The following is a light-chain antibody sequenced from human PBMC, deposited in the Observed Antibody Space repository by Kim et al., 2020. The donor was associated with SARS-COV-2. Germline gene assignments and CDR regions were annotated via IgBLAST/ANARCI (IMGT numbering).Light chain of an antibody. V-gene: IGLV2-14*03. J-gene: IGLJ1*01. Sequence: QSALTQPASVSGSPGQSITISCTGTSSDVGYYNYVSWYQQHPGKAPKLMIYGVTYRPSGVSYRFSGSKSGNTASLTISGLQAEDEADYYCSSYTSSSTYVFGTGTKVTVL. CDR3: SSYTSSSTYV. CDR1: SSDVGYYNY. CDR2: GVT.